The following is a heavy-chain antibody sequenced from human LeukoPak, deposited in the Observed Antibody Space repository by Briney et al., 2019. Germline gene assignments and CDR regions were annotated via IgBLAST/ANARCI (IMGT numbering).Heavy chain of an antibody. CDR2: TYSSGST. D-gene: IGHD3-22*01. J-gene: IGHJ4*02. V-gene: IGHV4-4*07. Sequence: SETLSLTCTVPGGSITSYYWSWIRQPAGKGREWIGRTYSSGSTNYNPSLKSRVTMSLDTSKNQVSLKLTSVTAADTAVYYCARGSSGYYYGWGQGTLVTVSS. CDR1: GGSITSYY. CDR3: ARGSSGYYYG.